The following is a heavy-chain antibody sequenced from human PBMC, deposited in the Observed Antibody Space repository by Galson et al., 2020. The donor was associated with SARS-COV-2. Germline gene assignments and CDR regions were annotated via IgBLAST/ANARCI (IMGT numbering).Heavy chain of an antibody. CDR1: GFTFSSYS. Sequence: TGGSLRLSCAASGFTFSSYSMNWVRQAPGKGLEWVSYITRGSDTKYYADSVKGRFTVSRDNAKNSVYLHMNNLRDEDTAVYYCATEARDYWGHGTLVTVSS. V-gene: IGHV3-48*02. CDR2: ITRGSDTK. J-gene: IGHJ4*01. CDR3: ATEARDY. D-gene: IGHD6-6*01.